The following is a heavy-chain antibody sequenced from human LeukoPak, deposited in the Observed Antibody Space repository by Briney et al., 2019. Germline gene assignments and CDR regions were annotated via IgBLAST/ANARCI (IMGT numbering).Heavy chain of an antibody. Sequence: GGSLRLSCAASGFTFSDYYMSWIRQAPGKGLEWVAVISPDGSSENYADSVRGRFTISRDNAKKTLYLQLNSLRPEDTAVYYCARCIVVIPVVRGGGYYGMDVWGQGTTVTVSS. CDR1: GFTFSDYY. J-gene: IGHJ6*02. CDR2: ISPDGSSE. V-gene: IGHV3-30*03. D-gene: IGHD2-2*01. CDR3: ARCIVVIPVVRGGGYYGMDV.